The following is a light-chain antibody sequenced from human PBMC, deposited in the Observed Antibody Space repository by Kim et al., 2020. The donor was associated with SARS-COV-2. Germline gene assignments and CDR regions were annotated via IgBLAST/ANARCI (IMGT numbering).Light chain of an antibody. Sequence: SYELTQPPSVSVAPGKTARITCGGNNIGSKNVHWYQQKPGQAPVLVIYYDSDRPSGIPERFSGSNSGNTATLTISRVEARDEADYYCQVWDSSGDQGVFGGGTQLTVL. V-gene: IGLV3-21*04. CDR2: YDS. CDR1: NIGSKN. J-gene: IGLJ3*02. CDR3: QVWDSSGDQGV.